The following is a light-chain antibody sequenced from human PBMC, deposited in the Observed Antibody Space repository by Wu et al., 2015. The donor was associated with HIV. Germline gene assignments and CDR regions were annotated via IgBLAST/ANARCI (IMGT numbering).Light chain of an antibody. CDR1: QSVSSSY. CDR3: QQSGRSRN. CDR2: GAS. V-gene: IGKV3-20*01. Sequence: EIVLTQSPGTLSLSPGERATLSCRASQSVSSSYLAWYQQKPGQAPRLLMYGASSRATGIPDRFSGSGSGTDFTLSISRLEPEDFAVYYCQQSGRSRNFGPGTKVDV. J-gene: IGKJ3*01.